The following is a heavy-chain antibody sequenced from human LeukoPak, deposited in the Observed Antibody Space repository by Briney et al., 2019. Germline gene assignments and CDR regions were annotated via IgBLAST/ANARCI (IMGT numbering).Heavy chain of an antibody. V-gene: IGHV1-69*04. Sequence: ASVKVSCKASGGTFSSYAISWVRQAPGQRLEWMGRIIPILGIANYAQKFQGRITITADKSTSTAYMELSSLRSEDTAVYYCAREMRDGYNFYWGQGTLVTVSS. CDR3: AREMRDGYNFY. CDR2: IIPILGIA. J-gene: IGHJ4*02. D-gene: IGHD5-24*01. CDR1: GGTFSSYA.